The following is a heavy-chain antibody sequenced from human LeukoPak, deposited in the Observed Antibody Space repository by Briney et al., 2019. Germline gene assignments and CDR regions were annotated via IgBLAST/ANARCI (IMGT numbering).Heavy chain of an antibody. J-gene: IGHJ4*02. CDR3: ARRTPITMIVATLIDY. Sequence: PSETLSLTCAVYGGSFSGYYWSWIRQPPGKGLEWIGEINHSGSTNYNPSLKSRVTISVDTSKNQFSLKLSSVTAADTAVYYCARRTPITMIVATLIDYWGQGTLVTVSS. V-gene: IGHV4-34*01. CDR2: INHSGST. CDR1: GGSFSGYY. D-gene: IGHD3-22*01.